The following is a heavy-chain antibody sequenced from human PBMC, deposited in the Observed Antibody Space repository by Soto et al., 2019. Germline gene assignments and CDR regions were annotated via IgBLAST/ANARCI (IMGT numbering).Heavy chain of an antibody. CDR1: GVSINTSSW. J-gene: IGHJ4*02. CDR2: IHHSGST. CDR3: ATGNAHYYGSGGMWDD. D-gene: IGHD3-10*01. V-gene: IGHV4-4*02. Sequence: QVQLQESGPGLVKPAGTLSLTCVVSGVSINTSSWWTWVRQPPGKGLEWIAEIHHSGSTNYSPSLKSRVGISIDKLQNMFSLKMISVTAADTAMYYCATGNAHYYGSGGMWDDWGQGDLVTVSS.